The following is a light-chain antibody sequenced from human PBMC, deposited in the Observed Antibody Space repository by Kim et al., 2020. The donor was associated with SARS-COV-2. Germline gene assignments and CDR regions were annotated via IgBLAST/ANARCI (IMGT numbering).Light chain of an antibody. CDR1: SSDVGGYNY. CDR3: SSYTGSSALVV. Sequence: QSALTQPASVSGSPGHTITISCTGTSSDVGGYNYVSWYQQHPGKAPQHMIYDVSNRPSGVSNRFSGSKSGNTACLTISGLQAEDEADYYCSSYTGSSALVVFGGGTQRTVL. J-gene: IGLJ3*02. CDR2: DVS. V-gene: IGLV2-14*03.